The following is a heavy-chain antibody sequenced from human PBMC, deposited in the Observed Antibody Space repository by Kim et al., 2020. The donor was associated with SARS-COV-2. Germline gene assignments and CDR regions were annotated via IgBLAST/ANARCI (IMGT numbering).Heavy chain of an antibody. V-gene: IGHV3-23*01. CDR3: AKDGRITIFGVVITQTYYFDY. D-gene: IGHD3-3*01. J-gene: IGHJ4*02. Sequence: RFTIARDNSKNTLYQQMNSLRAEDTAVYYCAKDGRITIFGVVITQTYYFDYWGQGTLVTVSS.